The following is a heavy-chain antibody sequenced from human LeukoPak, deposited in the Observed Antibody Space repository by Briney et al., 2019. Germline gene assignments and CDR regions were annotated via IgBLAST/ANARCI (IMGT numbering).Heavy chain of an antibody. D-gene: IGHD3-22*01. J-gene: IGHJ6*02. Sequence: GVLRLSCAASGFTVSSNYMSWVRQAPGKGLEWVSVIYSGGSTYYADSVKGRFTISRDNSKNTLYLQMNSLRAEDTAVYYCARDLARMISSFTDVWGQGTTVTVSS. CDR1: GFTVSSNY. CDR3: ARDLARMISSFTDV. CDR2: IYSGGST. V-gene: IGHV3-66*01.